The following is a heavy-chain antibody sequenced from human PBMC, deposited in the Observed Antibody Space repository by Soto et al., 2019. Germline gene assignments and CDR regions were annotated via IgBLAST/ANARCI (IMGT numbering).Heavy chain of an antibody. Sequence: QVQLVQSGAEVKKPGSSVKVSCKASGGTFGSYTISWVRQAPGQGLEWMGRIIPILGIANYAQKFQGRVTITADKSTSTAYMELSSLRSEDTAVYYCARVPTGYSYYFDYWGQGTLVTVSS. CDR1: GGTFGSYT. V-gene: IGHV1-69*02. D-gene: IGHD3-9*01. CDR2: IIPILGIA. CDR3: ARVPTGYSYYFDY. J-gene: IGHJ4*02.